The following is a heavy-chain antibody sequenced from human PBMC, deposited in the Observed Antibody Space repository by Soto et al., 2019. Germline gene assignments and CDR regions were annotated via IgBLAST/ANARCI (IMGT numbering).Heavy chain of an antibody. CDR3: ATDRVLRPRSGWNSY. Sequence: SLRISCAASGFTFSSYGMHWVRQAPGKGLEWVAVISYDGSNKYYADSVKGRFTISRDNSKNTLYLQMNSLRAEDTAVYYCATDRVLRPRSGWNSYWGQGTLVTVSS. J-gene: IGHJ4*02. CDR2: ISYDGSNK. CDR1: GFTFSSYG. V-gene: IGHV3-30*03. D-gene: IGHD6-19*01.